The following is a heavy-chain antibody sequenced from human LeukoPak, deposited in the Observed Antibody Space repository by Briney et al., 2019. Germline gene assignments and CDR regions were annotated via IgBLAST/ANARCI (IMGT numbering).Heavy chain of an antibody. CDR3: AREPSASRGIRFVD. J-gene: IGHJ4*02. D-gene: IGHD1-14*01. Sequence: SETLSLTCTVSGGSISGGTYYWSWIRQPAGKGLEWIGRIYTSGSTNYNPSLKSRVTISIDTSKNQFSLKLTSVTAADTAVYYCAREPSASRGIRFVDWGQGTLVTVSS. CDR2: IYTSGST. V-gene: IGHV4-61*02. CDR1: GGSISGGTYY.